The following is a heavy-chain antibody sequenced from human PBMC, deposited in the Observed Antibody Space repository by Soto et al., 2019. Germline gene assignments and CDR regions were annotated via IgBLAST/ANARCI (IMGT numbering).Heavy chain of an antibody. CDR1: GFTFNKYA. J-gene: IGHJ4*02. Sequence: VGSLRLSCTASGFTFNKYAMSWVRQAPGKGLEWVSAITDSGAASHYADSVKGRFTVSRDNSKNTLYLQMNSLRADDTAVYYCARDLSVVFDYWGQGTLVTVSS. CDR2: ITDSGAAS. CDR3: ARDLSVVFDY. D-gene: IGHD2-15*01. V-gene: IGHV3-23*01.